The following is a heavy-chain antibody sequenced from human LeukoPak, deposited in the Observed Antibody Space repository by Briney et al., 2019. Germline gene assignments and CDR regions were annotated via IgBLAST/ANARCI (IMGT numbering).Heavy chain of an antibody. D-gene: IGHD1-26*01. J-gene: IGHJ4*02. CDR1: GGSISSYY. Sequence: SETLSLTCTVSGGSISSYYWSWIRQPPGKGLEWIGYIYYSGSTNYNPSLKSRVTISVDTSKNQFSLKLSSVTAADTAAYYCARGIETSKRRGYDYWGQGTLVTVSS. V-gene: IGHV4-59*01. CDR2: IYYSGST. CDR3: ARGIETSKRRGYDY.